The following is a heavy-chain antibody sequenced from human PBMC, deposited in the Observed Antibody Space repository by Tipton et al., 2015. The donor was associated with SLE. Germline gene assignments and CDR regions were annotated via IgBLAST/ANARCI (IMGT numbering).Heavy chain of an antibody. CDR1: GGSFSGYY. J-gene: IGHJ4*02. CDR3: ARSGDFWSGYFH. Sequence: TLSLTCAVYGGSFSGYYWSWIRQPPGKGLEWIAEINHSGSANYNPSLNSRVTISVDTSKNQFSLKLSSVTAADTAVYYCARSGDFWSGYFHWGQGTLVTVSS. CDR2: INHSGSA. V-gene: IGHV4-34*01. D-gene: IGHD3-3*01.